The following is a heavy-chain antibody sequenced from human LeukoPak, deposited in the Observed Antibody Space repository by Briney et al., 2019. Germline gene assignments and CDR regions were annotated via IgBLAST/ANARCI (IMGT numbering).Heavy chain of an antibody. CDR3: ARNYYDSSGYYYPLDY. CDR2: ISSSSSTI. V-gene: IGHV3-48*01. J-gene: IGHJ4*02. Sequence: PGGSLRLSCAASGFTFSSYSMNWVRQAPGKGVEGVSYISSSSSTIYYADSVKGRLAISRDNAKNSLYLQINTLRAEDTAVYYCARNYYDSSGYYYPLDYWGQGTLVTVSS. D-gene: IGHD3-22*01. CDR1: GFTFSSYS.